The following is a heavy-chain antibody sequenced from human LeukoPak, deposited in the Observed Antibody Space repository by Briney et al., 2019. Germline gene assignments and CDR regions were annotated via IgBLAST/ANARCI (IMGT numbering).Heavy chain of an antibody. Sequence: PGGSLRLSCAASGFTFSSYATHWGRQAPGKGLGRGAVLSYERSIKYYADSVKGRFTLSRDNSKNTLYLQMNSLRAEDTAVYYWARDSRALWFEELLKNNWFDHWGQGTLVTVSS. V-gene: IGHV3-30*04. CDR3: ARDSRALWFEELLKNNWFDH. CDR2: LSYERSIK. J-gene: IGHJ5*02. D-gene: IGHD3-10*01. CDR1: GFTFSSYA.